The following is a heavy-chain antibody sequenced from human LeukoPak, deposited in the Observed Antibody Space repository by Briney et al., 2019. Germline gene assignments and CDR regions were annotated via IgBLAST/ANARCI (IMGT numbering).Heavy chain of an antibody. Sequence: PGGSLRLSCAASGFTFSSYSMNWVRQAPGKGLEWVSSISSSSYINYADSVKGRFTISRDNAKNSLYLQMNSLRAEDTAVYYCASYYDILTGYYSFDYWGQGTLVTVSS. D-gene: IGHD3-9*01. CDR2: ISSSSYI. CDR3: ASYYDILTGYYSFDY. CDR1: GFTFSSYS. V-gene: IGHV3-21*01. J-gene: IGHJ4*02.